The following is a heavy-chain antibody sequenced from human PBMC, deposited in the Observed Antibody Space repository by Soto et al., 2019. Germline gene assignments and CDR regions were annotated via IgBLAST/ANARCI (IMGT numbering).Heavy chain of an antibody. CDR3: AKVPEYSGSYYYNWFDP. Sequence: GGSLRLSCAASGFTFSSYAMSWVRQAPGKGLEWVSAISGSGCSTYYADSVKGRFTISRDNSKNTLYLQMNSLRAEDTAVYYCAKVPEYSGSYYYNWFDPWGQGTLVTVSS. V-gene: IGHV3-23*01. D-gene: IGHD3-10*01. J-gene: IGHJ5*02. CDR2: ISGSGCST. CDR1: GFTFSSYA.